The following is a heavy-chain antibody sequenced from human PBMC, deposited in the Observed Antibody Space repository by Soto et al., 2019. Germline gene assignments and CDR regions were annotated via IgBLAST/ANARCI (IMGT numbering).Heavy chain of an antibody. V-gene: IGHV1-2*04. J-gene: IGHJ4*02. Sequence: QGQLLQSGAEVKKPGASVKVSCKTSGYSFTDYKLHWVRQAPVQGLEWMGWVDPNGGGSNSAQKFQGSVTMTWDTSITTAYLDLTRLTTNDTATYFCATWVDYGDFEGFDFWGQGTLVTVSS. D-gene: IGHD4-17*01. CDR2: VDPNGGGS. CDR1: GYSFTDYK. CDR3: ATWVDYGDFEGFDF.